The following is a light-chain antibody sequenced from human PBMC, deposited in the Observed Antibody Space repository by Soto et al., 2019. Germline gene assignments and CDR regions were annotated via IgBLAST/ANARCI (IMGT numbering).Light chain of an antibody. V-gene: IGKV3-15*01. CDR2: GAS. CDR3: QQFDNWPIT. J-gene: IGKJ5*01. CDR1: QSVSTN. Sequence: EIVMTQSPATLSVSPGERATLSCRASQSVSTNLAWYQQKPGQVPSLLIYGASTRDTGIPARFSGSGSGTEFTLTISSLQSEDVAVYYCQQFDNWPITFGQGTRLEIK.